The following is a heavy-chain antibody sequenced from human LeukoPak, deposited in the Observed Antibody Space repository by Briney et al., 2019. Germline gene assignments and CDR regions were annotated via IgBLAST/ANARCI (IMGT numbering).Heavy chain of an antibody. V-gene: IGHV3-9*03. CDR1: GFTFDDYA. CDR2: ISWNSGSI. Sequence: GRSLRLSCAASGFTFDDYAMHWVRQAPGKGLEWVSGISWNSGSIGYADSVKGRFTISRDNAKNSLYLQMNSLRAEDMALYYCAKARIAVAGPDAFDIWGQGTMVTVSS. D-gene: IGHD6-19*01. J-gene: IGHJ3*02. CDR3: AKARIAVAGPDAFDI.